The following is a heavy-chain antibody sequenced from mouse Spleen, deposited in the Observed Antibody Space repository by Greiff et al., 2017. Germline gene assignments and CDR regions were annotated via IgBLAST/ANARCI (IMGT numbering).Heavy chain of an antibody. CDR2: SRNKANDYTT. CDR1: GFTFSDFY. Sequence: EVMLVESGGGLVQSGRSLRLSCATSGFTFSDFYMEWVRQAPGKGLEWIAASRNKANDYTTEYSASVKGRFIVSRDTSQSILYLQMNALRAEDTAIYYCARDAMNWDGEGAMDYWGQGTSVTVSS. D-gene: IGHD4-1*01. V-gene: IGHV7-1*01. J-gene: IGHJ4*01. CDR3: ARDAMNWDGEGAMDY.